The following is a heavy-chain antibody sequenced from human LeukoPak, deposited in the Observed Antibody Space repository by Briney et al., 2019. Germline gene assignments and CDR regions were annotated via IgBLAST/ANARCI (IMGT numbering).Heavy chain of an antibody. V-gene: IGHV3-11*06. CDR1: GFSFSDSY. CDR3: ARDVAVAGTGSGY. D-gene: IGHD6-19*01. J-gene: IGHJ4*02. CDR2: ISSSSSYI. Sequence: GGSLRLSCVVSGFSFSDSYMTWIRQTPGKGLEWVSSISSSSSYIYYADSVKGRLTISRDNAKNSLYLQMNSLRAEDTAVYYCARDVAVAGTGSGYWGQGTLVTVSS.